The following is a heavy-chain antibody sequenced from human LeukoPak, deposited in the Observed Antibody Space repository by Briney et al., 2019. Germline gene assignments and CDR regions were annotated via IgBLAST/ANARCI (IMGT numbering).Heavy chain of an antibody. CDR1: GFTFSSYA. CDR2: ISGSGGST. CDR3: AKSPISAMAEFDY. D-gene: IGHD5-18*01. V-gene: IGHV3-23*01. Sequence: GGSLRLSCAASGFTFSSYAMNWVRQAPGKGLEWVSAISGSGGSTYYADSVKGRFTISRDNSKNTLYLQMNSLRAEDTAVYYCAKSPISAMAEFDYWGQGTLVTVSS. J-gene: IGHJ4*02.